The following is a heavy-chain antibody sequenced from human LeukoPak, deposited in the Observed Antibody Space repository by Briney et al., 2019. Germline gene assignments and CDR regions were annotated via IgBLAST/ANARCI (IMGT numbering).Heavy chain of an antibody. V-gene: IGHV3-33*01. D-gene: IGHD2-15*01. Sequence: PGGSLRLSCAASGFTFSSYGMHWVRQAPGKGLEWVAVIWYDGSNKYYADSVKGRFTISRDNSKNTLYLQMNSLRAEDTAVYYCARAGPREMVAALDYWGQGTLVTVSS. J-gene: IGHJ4*02. CDR1: GFTFSSYG. CDR2: IWYDGSNK. CDR3: ARAGPREMVAALDY.